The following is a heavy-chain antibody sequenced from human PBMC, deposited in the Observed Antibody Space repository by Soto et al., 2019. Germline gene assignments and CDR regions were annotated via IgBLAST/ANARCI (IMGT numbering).Heavy chain of an antibody. CDR2: FYNGGTT. D-gene: IGHD3-10*01. V-gene: IGHV4-59*01. CDR1: GGSISTYY. CDR3: ARDGSERPATY. J-gene: IGHJ4*02. Sequence: PSETLSLTCTVSGGSISTYYWIWIRQPPGKGLEWIGVFYNGGTTNYSPSLKSRVTISVDTSNNQFSLKLNSVTAADTAVYYCARDGSERPATYWGQGILVTVSS.